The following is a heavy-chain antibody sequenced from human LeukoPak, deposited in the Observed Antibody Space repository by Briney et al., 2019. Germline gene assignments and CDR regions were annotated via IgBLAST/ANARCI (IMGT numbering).Heavy chain of an antibody. CDR2: IKSKTDGGTI. CDR1: GFTFSKAW. Sequence: GGSLRLSCAASGFTFSKAWMNWVRQASGKGLEWVGRIKSKTDGGTIDRAAPVKGRFTISRDDSKNMMYLQMNSLKTEDTAVYYCSTDYYGSGRPGFGYWGQGSLVTVSS. D-gene: IGHD3-10*01. V-gene: IGHV3-15*07. CDR3: STDYYGSGRPGFGY. J-gene: IGHJ4*02.